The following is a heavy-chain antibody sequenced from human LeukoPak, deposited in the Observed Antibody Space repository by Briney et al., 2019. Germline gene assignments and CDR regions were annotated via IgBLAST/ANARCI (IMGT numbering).Heavy chain of an antibody. Sequence: SETLSLTCTVSRGSISSYYWSWIRQPPGKGLEWIGYIYYSGSTNYNPSLKSRVTISVDTSKNQFSLKLSSVTAADTAVYYCARPYSAIAADAFDIWGQGTMVTVSS. D-gene: IGHD6-25*01. J-gene: IGHJ3*02. CDR3: ARPYSAIAADAFDI. CDR1: RGSISSYY. CDR2: IYYSGST. V-gene: IGHV4-59*01.